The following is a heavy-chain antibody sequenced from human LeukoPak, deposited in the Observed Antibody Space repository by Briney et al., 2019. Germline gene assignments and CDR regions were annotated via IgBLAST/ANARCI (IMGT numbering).Heavy chain of an antibody. Sequence: PGGSLRLSCAASGFIFTVPWMRWVRLAPGKGLLWVSRIDPDGVNIHYADSVKGRFTISRDNAKNTLYLQMNSLRAEDTAVYFCTRIVEGASYIWRQGTMVTVSP. CDR3: TRIVEGASYI. V-gene: IGHV3-74*01. CDR1: GFIFTVPW. CDR2: IDPDGVNI. D-gene: IGHD2-15*01. J-gene: IGHJ3*02.